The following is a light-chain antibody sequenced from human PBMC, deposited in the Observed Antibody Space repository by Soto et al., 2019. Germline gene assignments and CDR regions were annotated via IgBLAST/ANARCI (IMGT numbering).Light chain of an antibody. CDR2: DAS. CDR3: QQRSNWPPMYT. J-gene: IGKJ2*01. Sequence: EIVLTQSPATLSLSPGERATLSCRASQSVSSYLAWYQQKPGQAPRLLIYDASNRATGIPARFSSSGSGTDFTLTISSLVPEDFAVYYCQQRSNWPPMYTFGQGTKLEIK. V-gene: IGKV3-11*01. CDR1: QSVSSY.